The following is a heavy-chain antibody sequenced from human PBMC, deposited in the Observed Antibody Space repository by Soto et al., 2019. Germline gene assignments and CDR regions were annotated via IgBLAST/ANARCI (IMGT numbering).Heavy chain of an antibody. J-gene: IGHJ4*02. CDR3: ARDSSGWRVNYFDY. CDR1: GGSISSYY. CDR2: IYTSGST. D-gene: IGHD6-19*01. Sequence: SETLSLTCTVSGGSISSYYWSWIRQPAGKGLEWIGRIYTSGSTNYNPSLKSRVTMSVDTSKNQFSLKLSSVTAADTAVYYCARDSSGWRVNYFDYWGQGTLVPVSS. V-gene: IGHV4-4*07.